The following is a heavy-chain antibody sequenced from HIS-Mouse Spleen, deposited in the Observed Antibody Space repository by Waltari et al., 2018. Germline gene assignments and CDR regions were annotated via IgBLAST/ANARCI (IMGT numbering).Heavy chain of an antibody. CDR1: GFTFSSYG. J-gene: IGHJ4*02. Sequence: QVQLVESGGGVVQPGRSLRLSCAASGFTFSSYGMHWVRQAPGKGLEWGGVRSYDGSNKYYADAVKGRFTISRDNSKNTLYLQMNSLRAEDTAVYYCAKASSGWLDYWGQGTLVTVSS. V-gene: IGHV3-30*18. CDR3: AKASSGWLDY. CDR2: RSYDGSNK. D-gene: IGHD6-19*01.